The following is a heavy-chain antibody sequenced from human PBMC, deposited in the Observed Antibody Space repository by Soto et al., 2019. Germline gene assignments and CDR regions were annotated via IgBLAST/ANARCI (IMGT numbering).Heavy chain of an antibody. J-gene: IGHJ3*01. D-gene: IGHD2-21*01. CDR3: AEHGVNSPFRV. CDR1: GGSISGSPYY. Sequence: QLQLHESGPGLVEPSETLSLTCTVSGGSISGSPYYWGWVRQPPGEGLEWIGSVHYSGTTYYNPSLESRVSISVDTSKKQFYLRLRSVTAADTAIYYCAEHGVNSPFRVWGQGTMVTVSS. V-gene: IGHV4-39*01. CDR2: VHYSGTT.